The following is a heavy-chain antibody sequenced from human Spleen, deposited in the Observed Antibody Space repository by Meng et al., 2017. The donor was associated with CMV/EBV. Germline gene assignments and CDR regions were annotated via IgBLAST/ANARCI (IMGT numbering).Heavy chain of an antibody. Sequence: VSCKASGGTFSSYAISWVRQAPGQGLEWMGGIIPIFGTANYAQKFQGRVTITTDESTSTAYMELSSLRSEDTAVYYCALPAAILGGPWGQGTLVTVSS. CDR3: ALPAAILGGP. CDR1: GGTFSSYA. CDR2: IIPIFGTA. V-gene: IGHV1-69*05. D-gene: IGHD2-2*02. J-gene: IGHJ5*02.